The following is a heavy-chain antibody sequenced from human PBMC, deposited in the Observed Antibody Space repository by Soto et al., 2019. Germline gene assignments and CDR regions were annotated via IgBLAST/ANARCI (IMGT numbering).Heavy chain of an antibody. V-gene: IGHV4-31*03. D-gene: IGHD4-17*01. CDR3: SRDNYGGMLEF. CDR1: GGSILNGGHY. CDR2: IFFSGNT. J-gene: IGHJ4*02. Sequence: SETLSLTCTVSGGSILNGGHYWTWIRQHPGKGLEWIGRIFFSGNTHYNPALKSRLTFSLDTAKNQFSLKLTSVTAADTAIYYGSRDNYGGMLEFWGPGTLVTVSS.